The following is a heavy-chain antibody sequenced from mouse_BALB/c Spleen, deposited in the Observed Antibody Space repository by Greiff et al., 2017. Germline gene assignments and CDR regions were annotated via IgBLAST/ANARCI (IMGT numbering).Heavy chain of an antibody. CDR1: GYTFTDYY. J-gene: IGHJ4*01. D-gene: IGHD6-1*01. Sequence: VQLQQSGAELARPGASVKLSCKASGYTFTDYYINWVKQRTGQGLEWIGEIYPGSGNTYYNEKFKGKATLTADKSSSTAYMQLSSLTSEDSAVYSCARGSYAMDYWGQGTSVTVSS. V-gene: IGHV1-77*01. CDR2: IYPGSGNT. CDR3: ARGSYAMDY.